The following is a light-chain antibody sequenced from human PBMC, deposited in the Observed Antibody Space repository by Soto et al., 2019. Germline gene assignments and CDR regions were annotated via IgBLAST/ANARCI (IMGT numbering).Light chain of an antibody. CDR3: CSYAGSRYV. V-gene: IGLV2-23*01. Sequence: QSALTQPASVSGSPGKSITISCTGTSSDVGSYNLVSWYQQHPGKAPKLMIYEGSKRPSGVSNRFSGSKSGNTASLTISGLQAEDEADYYCCSYAGSRYVFGTGTKLSVL. CDR2: EGS. CDR1: SSDVGSYNL. J-gene: IGLJ1*01.